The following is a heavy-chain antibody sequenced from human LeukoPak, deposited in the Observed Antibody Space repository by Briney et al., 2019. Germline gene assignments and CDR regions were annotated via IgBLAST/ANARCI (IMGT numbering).Heavy chain of an antibody. V-gene: IGHV3-21*01. CDR2: ISSSSSYI. CDR1: GFTFSSYS. D-gene: IGHD4-17*01. Sequence: GGSLRLSCAASGFTFSSYSMNWVRQAPGKGLEWVSSISSSSSYIYYADSVKGRFTISRDNAKNSLYPQMNSLRAEDTAVYYCARDPLADYGDYVEYYFDYWGQGTLVTVSS. J-gene: IGHJ4*02. CDR3: ARDPLADYGDYVEYYFDY.